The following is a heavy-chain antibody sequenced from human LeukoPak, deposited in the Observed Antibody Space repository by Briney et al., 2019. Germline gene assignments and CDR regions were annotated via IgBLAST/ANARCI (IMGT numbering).Heavy chain of an antibody. V-gene: IGHV1-69*04. CDR3: ARDQDDAFDI. J-gene: IGHJ3*02. CDR2: INPILGIA. Sequence: SVKVSCKASGGTCSSYTISWVRQAPGQGLEWMGRINPILGIANYAKKFQGRVTITADKSTSTAYMELSSLTSEDTAVYYCARDQDDAFDIWGQGTMVTVSS. CDR1: GGTCSSYT.